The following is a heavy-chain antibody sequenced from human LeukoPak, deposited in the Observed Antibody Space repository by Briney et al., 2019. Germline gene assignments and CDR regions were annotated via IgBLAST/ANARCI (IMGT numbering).Heavy chain of an antibody. V-gene: IGHV1-18*01. D-gene: IGHD1-14*01. CDR2: ISAYNGNT. J-gene: IGHJ4*02. CDR1: GGTFSSYA. CDR3: ARGTDLGTPPDYFDY. Sequence: ASVKVSCKASGGTFSSYAISWVRQAPGQGLEWMGWISAYNGNTNYAQKLQGRVTMTTDTSTSTAYMELRSLRSDDTAVYYCARGTDLGTPPDYFDYWGQGTLVTVSS.